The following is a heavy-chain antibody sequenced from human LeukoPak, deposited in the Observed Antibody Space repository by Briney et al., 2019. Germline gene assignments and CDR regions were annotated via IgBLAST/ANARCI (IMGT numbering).Heavy chain of an antibody. CDR1: GGTFSSYA. D-gene: IGHD3-22*01. J-gene: IGHJ4*02. CDR3: ARDLGDYYYDSSGYYYYFDY. Sequence: GASVKVSCKASGGTFSSYAISWVRQAPGQGLEWMGGIIPIFGTANYAQKFQGRVTITADESTSTAYMELSSLRSEDTAVYYCARDLGDYYYDSSGYYYYFDYWGQGTLVTVSS. V-gene: IGHV1-69*13. CDR2: IIPIFGTA.